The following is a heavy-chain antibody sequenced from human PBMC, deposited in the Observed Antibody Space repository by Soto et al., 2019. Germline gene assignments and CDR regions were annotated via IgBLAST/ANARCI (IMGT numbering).Heavy chain of an antibody. Sequence: GGFLRLSCAASGFTFSNYVMSWVRQAPGKGLEWVSSISNSGGGTYYADSVRGRFTISRDNSKNTLYLQMNSLRAEDTAVYYCAKEDVGGYYYSGLWGRGTLVTVSS. V-gene: IGHV3-23*01. CDR3: AKEDVGGYYYSGL. J-gene: IGHJ4*02. D-gene: IGHD1-26*01. CDR2: ISNSGGGT. CDR1: GFTFSNYV.